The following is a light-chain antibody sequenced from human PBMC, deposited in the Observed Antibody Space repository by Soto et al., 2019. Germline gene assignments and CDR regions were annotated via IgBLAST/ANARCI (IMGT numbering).Light chain of an antibody. Sequence: DIQMTQSPSSLSASVGDRVTITCRASQSISSYLNWYQQKPGKAPKLLIYAASSLQSGVPSRFRGSGSGTDFTLTISGLQPEDFETYYCQQSYSPPYTLGQGTSWRSN. CDR1: QSISSY. V-gene: IGKV1-39*01. CDR2: AAS. CDR3: QQSYSPPYT. J-gene: IGKJ2*01.